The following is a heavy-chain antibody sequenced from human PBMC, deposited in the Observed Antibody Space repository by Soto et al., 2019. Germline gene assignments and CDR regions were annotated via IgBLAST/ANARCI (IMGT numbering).Heavy chain of an antibody. V-gene: IGHV3-23*01. Sequence: PGGSLRLSCAASGFTFSSYAMSWVRQAPGKGLEWVSAISGSGGSTYYADSVKGRFTISRDNSKNTLYLQMNSLRAEDTAVYYCAKGAGSSWPYYYYYGMDVWGQGTTVTSP. D-gene: IGHD6-13*01. J-gene: IGHJ6*02. CDR2: ISGSGGST. CDR3: AKGAGSSWPYYYYYGMDV. CDR1: GFTFSSYA.